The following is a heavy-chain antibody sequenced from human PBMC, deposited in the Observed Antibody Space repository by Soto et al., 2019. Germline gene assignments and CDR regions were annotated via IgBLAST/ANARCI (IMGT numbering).Heavy chain of an antibody. CDR3: ARQDTMVRGATNDY. D-gene: IGHD3-10*01. Sequence: QLLESGPGLVQPSETLSLTCTVSGGSISSSSYYWGWIRQPPGKGLEWIGSIYYSGSTYYNPSLKSRVTISVVTSKNQYALKLSSVTAADTAVYYCARQDTMVRGATNDYWGQGTLVTVSS. CDR2: IYYSGST. CDR1: GGSISSSSYY. V-gene: IGHV4-39*01. J-gene: IGHJ4*02.